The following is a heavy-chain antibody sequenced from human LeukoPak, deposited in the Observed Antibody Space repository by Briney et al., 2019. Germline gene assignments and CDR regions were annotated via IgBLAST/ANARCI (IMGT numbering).Heavy chain of an antibody. V-gene: IGHV4-39*01. CDR3: ARLHYYYGMDV. CDR2: IYYSGNT. CDR1: GGSISSSTYY. J-gene: IGHJ6*02. Sequence: SETLSLTCTVSGGSISSSTYYWGWIRQPPGKGLEWIGSIYYSGNTYYNPSLKSRVTISVDTSKNQFSLKLSSVTAADTAVYYCARLHYYYGMDVWGQGTTVTVSS.